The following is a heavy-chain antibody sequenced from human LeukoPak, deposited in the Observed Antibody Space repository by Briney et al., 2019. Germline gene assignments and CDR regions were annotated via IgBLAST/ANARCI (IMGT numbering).Heavy chain of an antibody. CDR3: ARDGSDSTGYYYAL. J-gene: IGHJ4*02. CDR2: ISGSGGST. CDR1: GFTFSSYA. Sequence: PGGSLRLSCAASGFTFSSYAMSWVRQAPGKGLEWVSAISGSGGSTYYADSVKGRFTISRDNSKNTLYLQMNSLRAEDTAVYYCARDGSDSTGYYYALWGQGTLVTVSS. D-gene: IGHD3-22*01. V-gene: IGHV3-23*01.